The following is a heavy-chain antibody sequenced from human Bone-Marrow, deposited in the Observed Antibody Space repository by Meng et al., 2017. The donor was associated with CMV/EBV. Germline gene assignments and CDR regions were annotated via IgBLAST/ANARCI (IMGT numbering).Heavy chain of an antibody. V-gene: IGHV4-39*01. J-gene: IGHJ5*02. CDR3: GFDYGGRELDNWFDP. CDR2: IYYSGST. CDR1: GGSISSSSYY. Sequence: SETLSLTCTVSGGSISSSSYYWGWIRQPPGKGLEWIGSIYYSGSTYYNPSLKSRVTISVDTSKNQFSLKLSSVTAADTAVYYCGFDYGGRELDNWFDPWGQGTRVTVSS. D-gene: IGHD4/OR15-4a*01.